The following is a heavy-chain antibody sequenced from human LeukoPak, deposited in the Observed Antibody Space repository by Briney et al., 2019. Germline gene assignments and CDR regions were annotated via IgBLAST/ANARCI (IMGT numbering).Heavy chain of an antibody. CDR1: GGSVSSYY. CDR2: IHNSGRT. D-gene: IGHD1-14*01. Sequence: NPSETLSLTCSVSGGSVSSYYWSWIRQSPGKGLEWIGYIHNSGRTNYNPSLKSRVTGFVDTSKNQVSLRLSSVTAADTAVYYCVRHGTISSESYFDYWGQGALVTVSS. J-gene: IGHJ4*02. V-gene: IGHV4-59*08. CDR3: VRHGTISSESYFDY.